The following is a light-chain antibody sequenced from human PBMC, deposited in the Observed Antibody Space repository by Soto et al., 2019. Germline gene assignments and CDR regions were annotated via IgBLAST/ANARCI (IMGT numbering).Light chain of an antibody. J-gene: IGKJ1*01. CDR2: GAS. CDR3: PLSTYLPRP. V-gene: IGKV3D-15*01. CDR1: QSVSSN. Sequence: EIVMTQSPDTLSVSPGERATLSCRASQSVSSNFAWYQQKPGQAPRLLIYGASSRATGIPDRFSGSGSGTEFTLTISSLQSEDFALYCCPLSTYLPRPFGQGAKAAIK.